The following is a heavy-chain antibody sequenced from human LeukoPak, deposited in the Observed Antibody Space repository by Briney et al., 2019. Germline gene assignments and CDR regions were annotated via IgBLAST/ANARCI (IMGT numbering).Heavy chain of an antibody. CDR3: ARADYGYMDV. V-gene: IGHV4-61*01. CDR2: IYGSGST. CDR1: GGSISSGSYY. J-gene: IGHJ6*03. Sequence: PSETLSLTFTVSGGSISSGSYYWPWIRQPPGKGLECIGYIYGSGSTNYNPSLKSRVTISVDTSKNQFSLKLTSVTAADTAVYYCARADYGYMDVWGKGTTVTVSS. D-gene: IGHD4/OR15-4a*01.